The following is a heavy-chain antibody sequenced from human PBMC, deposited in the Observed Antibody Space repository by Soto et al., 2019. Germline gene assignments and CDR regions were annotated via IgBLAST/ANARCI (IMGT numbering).Heavy chain of an antibody. Sequence: LRLSCAASGLTFSSYAMSWVRQAPGRGLEWVAVISNTGLTTHYADSVKGRFTISRDNSKRTVYLQMNSLRVDDTAVYFCAKDPLWGQWLEYGYLDQWGQGNLVTVSS. CDR1: GLTFSSYA. J-gene: IGHJ5*02. V-gene: IGHV3-23*01. D-gene: IGHD6-19*01. CDR2: ISNTGLTT. CDR3: AKDPLWGQWLEYGYLDQ.